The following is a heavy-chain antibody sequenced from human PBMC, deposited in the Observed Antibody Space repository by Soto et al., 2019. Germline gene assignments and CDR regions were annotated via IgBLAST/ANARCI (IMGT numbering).Heavy chain of an antibody. CDR3: ARGKGSGRAWDGFDR. CDR2: VYYSGTT. CDR1: GDSINRGGFY. D-gene: IGHD3-10*01. J-gene: IGHJ5*02. Sequence: QVQLQESGPGLVKPSQTLSLTCTVSGDSINRGGFYWSWIRLLPGKGLEWIGYVYYSGTTYYNPSSKXRXTXXVDRSKNHFSLSLTSVTAADSAVYYCARGKGSGRAWDGFDRWGQGTLAIVSS. V-gene: IGHV4-31*03.